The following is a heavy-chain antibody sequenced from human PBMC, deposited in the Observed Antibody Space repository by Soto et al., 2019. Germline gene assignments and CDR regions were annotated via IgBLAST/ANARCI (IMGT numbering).Heavy chain of an antibody. V-gene: IGHV4-31*02. CDR3: ARANVAERTYNWFDP. CDR1: GGYISSGGYC. D-gene: IGHD1-1*01. CDR2: IYYSGST. J-gene: IGHJ5*02. Sequence: PSQILSLTWTVAGGYISSGGYCWSWIRQHPGKGLEWIGYIYYSGSTYYNPSLKSRVTISVDTSKNQFSLKLSSVTAADTAVYYCARANVAERTYNWFDPWGQGTLVTVSS.